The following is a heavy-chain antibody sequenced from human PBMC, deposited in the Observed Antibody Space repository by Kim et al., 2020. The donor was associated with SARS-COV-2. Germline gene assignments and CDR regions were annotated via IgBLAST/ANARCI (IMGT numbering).Heavy chain of an antibody. D-gene: IGHD7-27*01. J-gene: IGHJ4*02. CDR1: GDSIISYY. CDR2: IHYSGRS. CDR3: VRDLANWGFDF. Sequence: SETLSLTCTVSGDSIISYYWNWIRQSPGKGLEWIGYIHYSGRSNYNPSLETRVTISIDTSKNQFSLKLTSMTAADTAVYYCVRDLANWGFDFWGPGTLATVSS. V-gene: IGHV4-59*01.